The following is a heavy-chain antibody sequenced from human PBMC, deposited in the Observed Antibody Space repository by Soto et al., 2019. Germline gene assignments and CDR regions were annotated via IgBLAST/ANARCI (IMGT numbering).Heavy chain of an antibody. V-gene: IGHV4-59*01. D-gene: IGHD2-15*01. CDR3: AREQLLPRYGYYYYGMDV. Sequence: QVQLQESGPGLVKPSETLSLTCTVSGGSISSYYWSWIRQPPGKGLEWIGYIYYSGSTNYNPSLKSRVTISVDTSKNQFSLKLSSVTAADTAVYYCAREQLLPRYGYYYYGMDVWGQGTTVTVSS. J-gene: IGHJ6*02. CDR1: GGSISSYY. CDR2: IYYSGST.